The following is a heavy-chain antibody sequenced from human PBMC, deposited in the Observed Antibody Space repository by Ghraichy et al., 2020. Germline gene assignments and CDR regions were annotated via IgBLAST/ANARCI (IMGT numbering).Heavy chain of an antibody. D-gene: IGHD1-14*01. V-gene: IGHV4-34*01. CDR1: GGSFSGYY. Sequence: SETLSLTCAVYGGSFSGYYWSWIRQPPGKGLEWIGEINHSGSTNYNPSLKSRVTISVDTSKNQFSLKLSSVTAADTAVYYCARGRRDYYYYYGMDVWGQGTTVTVSS. J-gene: IGHJ6*02. CDR2: INHSGST. CDR3: ARGRRDYYYYYGMDV.